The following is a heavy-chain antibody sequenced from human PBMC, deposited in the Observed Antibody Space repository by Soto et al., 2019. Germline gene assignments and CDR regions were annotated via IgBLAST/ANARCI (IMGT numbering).Heavy chain of an antibody. D-gene: IGHD2-21*01. CDR1: GFTFSNHG. V-gene: IGHV3-33*01. CDR3: ARDGGHWTRPTGYSGFES. J-gene: IGHJ4*02. CDR2: IWHDGSEE. Sequence: QGQLLQSGGGVVQPGRSLTLSCEASGFTFSNHGAHWVRQAPGKGLEWVAVIWHDGSEEYYANSVKGRFTVSRDNFKNTLSLRMKSLRAEDTAVYYWARDGGHWTRPTGYSGFESWGQGSLVTVSS.